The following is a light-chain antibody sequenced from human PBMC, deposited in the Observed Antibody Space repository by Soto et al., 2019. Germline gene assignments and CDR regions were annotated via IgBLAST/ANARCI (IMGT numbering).Light chain of an antibody. CDR2: AAS. CDR1: QAISNY. CDR3: QQSYSRMT. J-gene: IGKJ1*01. Sequence: DIQMTQSPSFLSASVGDRVTITCRASQAISNYLNWYQQKPGKAPKLLIYAASRLESGVPSRFSGSRSGTDFTLTISSLQPEDFATYYCQQSYSRMTFGQGTNVDIK. V-gene: IGKV1-39*01.